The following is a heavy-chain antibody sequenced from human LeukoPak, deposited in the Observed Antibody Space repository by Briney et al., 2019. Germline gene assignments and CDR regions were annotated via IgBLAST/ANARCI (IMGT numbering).Heavy chain of an antibody. Sequence: SETLSLTCTVSGGSISSYYWSWIRQPAGKGLEWIGRIHTSGSTNYNPSLKSRVTMSVDTSKNQFSLKLSSVTAADTAVYYCARGTYDFWSGYYLDYWGQGTLVTVSS. V-gene: IGHV4-4*07. CDR2: IHTSGST. J-gene: IGHJ4*02. CDR3: ARGTYDFWSGYYLDY. CDR1: GGSISSYY. D-gene: IGHD3-3*01.